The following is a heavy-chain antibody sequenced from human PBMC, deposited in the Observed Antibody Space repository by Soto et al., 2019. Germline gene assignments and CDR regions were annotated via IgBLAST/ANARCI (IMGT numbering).Heavy chain of an antibody. D-gene: IGHD5-18*01. CDR2: IIPIFGTA. V-gene: IGHV1-69*13. CDR3: ASYKGLQLRQTGFDY. J-gene: IGHJ4*02. Sequence: SVKVSCKASGGTFSSYAISWVRQAPGQGLEWMGGIIPIFGTANYAQKFQGRVTITADESTSTAYMELSSLRSEDTAVYYCASYKGLQLRQTGFDYWGQGTLVTVSS. CDR1: GGTFSSYA.